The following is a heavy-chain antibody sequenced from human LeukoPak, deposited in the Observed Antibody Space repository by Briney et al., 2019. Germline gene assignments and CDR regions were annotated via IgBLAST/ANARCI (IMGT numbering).Heavy chain of an antibody. CDR1: GYTFTAYY. V-gene: IGHV1-2*02. D-gene: IGHD2-15*01. CDR2: INPNSGGT. Sequence: GASVKVSCKASGYTFTAYYIHWVRQAPGQGLEWMGWINPNSGGTYFAQKFQGRATMTRDTSITTVYMEVSSDDTAVYYCARGEVVAAHQGSWFDPWGQGTLVTVSS. J-gene: IGHJ5*02. CDR3: ARGEVVAAHQGSWFDP.